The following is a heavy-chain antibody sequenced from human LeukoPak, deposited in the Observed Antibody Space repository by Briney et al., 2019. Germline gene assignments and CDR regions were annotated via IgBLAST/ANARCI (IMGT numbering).Heavy chain of an antibody. J-gene: IGHJ6*03. V-gene: IGHV1-69*05. CDR3: AKNRDSHYYMDV. Sequence: SVKVSCKASGGTFSSYAISWVRQAPGQGLEWMGGIIPIFGTANYAQKFQGRVTITTDESTGTAYMELSSLRSEDTAVYYCAKNRDSHYYMDVWGKGTTVTVSS. CDR2: IIPIFGTA. D-gene: IGHD1-14*01. CDR1: GGTFSSYA.